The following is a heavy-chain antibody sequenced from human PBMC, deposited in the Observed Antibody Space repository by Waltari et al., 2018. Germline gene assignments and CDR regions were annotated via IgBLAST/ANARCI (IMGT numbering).Heavy chain of an antibody. V-gene: IGHV5-51*01. Sequence: EVQLVQSGAEVKKPGESLKISCQGSGYSFTSHWTGWVRQMPGKGLEWMGIIYPVDADTRYSPSFQGQVTISADKSISTAYLQWSSLKASDTAMYYCARQTTAREGGFDYWGQGTLVTVSS. CDR3: ARQTTAREGGFDY. CDR1: GYSFTSHW. CDR2: IYPVDADT. J-gene: IGHJ4*02. D-gene: IGHD4-4*01.